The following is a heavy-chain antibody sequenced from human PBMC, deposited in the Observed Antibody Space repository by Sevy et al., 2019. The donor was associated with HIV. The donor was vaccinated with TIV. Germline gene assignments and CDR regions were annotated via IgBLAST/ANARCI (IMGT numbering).Heavy chain of an antibody. D-gene: IGHD6-6*01. V-gene: IGHV4-59*01. J-gene: IGHJ4*02. CDR2: IYYSGST. CDR3: ARTIAARVLLLN. CDR1: GGSISSYY. Sequence: SETLSLTCTVSGGSISSYYWSWIRQPPGKGLEWIGYIYYSGSTNYNPSLKSRVTISVDTSKNQFSLKLSSVTAADTAVYYCARTIAARVLLLNWGQGTLVTVSS.